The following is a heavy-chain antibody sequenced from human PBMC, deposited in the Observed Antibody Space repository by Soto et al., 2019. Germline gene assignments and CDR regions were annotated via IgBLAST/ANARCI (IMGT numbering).Heavy chain of an antibody. Sequence: ASVKVSFKASGYTFTSYYMHWVRQAPGQGLEWMGIINPSGGSTSYAQKFQGRVTMTRDTSTSTVYMELSSLRSEDTAVYYCARDLLARSSSSWVFDYWGQGTLVTVSS. J-gene: IGHJ4*02. CDR1: GYTFTSYY. D-gene: IGHD6-6*01. V-gene: IGHV1-46*01. CDR2: INPSGGST. CDR3: ARDLLARSSSSWVFDY.